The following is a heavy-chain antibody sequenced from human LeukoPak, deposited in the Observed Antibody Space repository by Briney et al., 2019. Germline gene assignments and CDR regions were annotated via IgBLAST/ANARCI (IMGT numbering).Heavy chain of an antibody. D-gene: IGHD6-6*01. CDR2: IYYSGTT. J-gene: IGHJ4*02. CDR3: ARESSSSPDY. V-gene: IGHV4-39*07. Sequence: TSETLSLTCTVSGGSITSSSHHWGWLRQPPGKGLEWIGSIYYSGTTYYKPSLRSRVTISVDTSKNQFYLRLTSVTAADPAMYYCARESSSSPDYWGQGTLVTVSS. CDR1: GGSITSSSHH.